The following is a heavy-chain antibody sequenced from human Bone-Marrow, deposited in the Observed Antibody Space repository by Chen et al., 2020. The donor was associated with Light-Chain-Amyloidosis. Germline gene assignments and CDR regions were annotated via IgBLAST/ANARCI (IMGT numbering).Heavy chain of an antibody. CDR1: GFTFSSHA. J-gene: IGHJ6*02. D-gene: IGHD5-12*01. CDR3: AKGKSGYDSRSPTDV. CDR2: MSGRGGST. V-gene: IGHV3-23*01. Sequence: EVQLLESGGGLVQPGGSLRLSCAASGFTFSSHAMSWVRQAPGKGLEWVSAMSGRGGSTYYADSVKGRFTISRDNSKNTLYLQMNSLRAEDTAVYYCAKGKSGYDSRSPTDVWGQGTTVTVSS.